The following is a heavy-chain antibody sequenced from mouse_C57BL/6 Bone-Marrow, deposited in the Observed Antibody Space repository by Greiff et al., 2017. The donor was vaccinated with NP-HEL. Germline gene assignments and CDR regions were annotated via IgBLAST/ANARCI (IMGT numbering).Heavy chain of an antibody. CDR2: INPNNGGT. CDR3: ARLGDGYPAGFAY. CDR1: GYTFTDYN. J-gene: IGHJ3*01. Sequence: VQLQQSGPELVKPGASVKMSCKASGYTFTDYNMHWVKQSHGKSLEWIGYINPNNGGTSYNQKFKGKATLTVNKSSSTAYMELRSLTSEDSAVYYCARLGDGYPAGFAYWGQGTLVTVSA. V-gene: IGHV1-22*01. D-gene: IGHD2-3*01.